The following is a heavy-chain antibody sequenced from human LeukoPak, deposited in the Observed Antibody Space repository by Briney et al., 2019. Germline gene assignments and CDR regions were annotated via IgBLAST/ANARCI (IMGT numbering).Heavy chain of an antibody. CDR3: AKDRLSYCSGGSCYSYSD. D-gene: IGHD2-15*01. Sequence: GGSLRLSCAASGFTFSSYGMHWVRQAPGKGLEWVAVISYDGSNKYYADSVKGRFTISRDNSKNTLYLQMNTLRAEDTAVYYCAKDRLSYCSGGSCYSYSDWGQGTLVTVSS. CDR2: ISYDGSNK. CDR1: GFTFSSYG. J-gene: IGHJ4*02. V-gene: IGHV3-30*18.